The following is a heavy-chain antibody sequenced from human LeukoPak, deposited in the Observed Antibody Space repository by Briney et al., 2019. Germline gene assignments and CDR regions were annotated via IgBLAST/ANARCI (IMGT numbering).Heavy chain of an antibody. CDR1: GGSISSGSYY. J-gene: IGHJ3*02. CDR3: ARYRSGWAVGCSSTSCSNRDAFDI. D-gene: IGHD2-2*01. V-gene: IGHV4-61*02. CDR2: IYTSGST. Sequence: SSQTLSLTCTVSGGSISSGSYYWSWIRQPAGKGLEWVGRIYTSGSTNYNPSLKSRVTISVDTSKNQFSLKLSSVTAADTAVYYCARYRSGWAVGCSSTSCSNRDAFDIWGQGTMVTVSS.